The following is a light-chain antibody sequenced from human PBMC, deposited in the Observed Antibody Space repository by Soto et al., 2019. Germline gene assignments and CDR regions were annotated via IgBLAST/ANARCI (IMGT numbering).Light chain of an antibody. CDR2: GAS. V-gene: IGKV3-15*01. CDR3: QQYTTGPPYT. CDR1: QTVSSN. Sequence: EIVMTQSPATLSVSPGERATLSCRASQTVSSNLAWYQQKPGQAPRLLIYGASTRATGIPARFIGSGSATEFTLTISSLQSEEVAVYYCQQYTTGPPYTFGQGTKLEIK. J-gene: IGKJ2*01.